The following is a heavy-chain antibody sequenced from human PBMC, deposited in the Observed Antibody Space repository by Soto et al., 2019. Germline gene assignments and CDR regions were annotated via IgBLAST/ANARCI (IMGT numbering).Heavy chain of an antibody. CDR3: ARAGENYGSGTFSPPLRYYFNS. D-gene: IGHD3-10*01. J-gene: IGHJ4*02. Sequence: QVQLVQSGAEVKKPGASVTVSCKASGYTFTTHYMHWVRQAPGQGLEWMGIINPSGGRTTYAEKFQGRVSLTSDTSTNTVYMELSSLRSEDTAVYYCARAGENYGSGTFSPPLRYYFNSWGQGTLGTVSS. V-gene: IGHV1-46*01. CDR1: GYTFTTHY. CDR2: INPSGGRT.